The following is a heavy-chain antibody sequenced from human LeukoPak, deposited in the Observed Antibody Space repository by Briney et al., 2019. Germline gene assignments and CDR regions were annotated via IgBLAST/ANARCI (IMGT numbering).Heavy chain of an antibody. V-gene: IGHV3-21*01. J-gene: IGHJ4*02. Sequence: GGSLRLSCAASGFTFSSYSMNWVRQAPGKGLEWVSSISSSSSYIYYADSVKGRFTISRDNAKNSLYLQMNSLRAEDTAVYYCARERVVAAAVPFGYWGQGTLVTVSS. CDR2: ISSSSSYI. CDR1: GFTFSSYS. CDR3: ARERVVAAAVPFGY. D-gene: IGHD6-13*01.